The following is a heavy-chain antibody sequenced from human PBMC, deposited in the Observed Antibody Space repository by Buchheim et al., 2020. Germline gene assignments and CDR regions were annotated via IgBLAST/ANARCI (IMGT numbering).Heavy chain of an antibody. CDR2: ISSSSSTI. J-gene: IGHJ1*01. CDR3: ATSPPKALDFQH. V-gene: IGHV3-48*01. Sequence: EVQLVESGGGLVQPGGSLRLSCAASGFTFSSYSMNWVRQAPGKGLEWVSYISSSSSTIYYADSVKGRFPIYRDNAKNSLHLQMNSLRAEDTAVYYCATSPPKALDFQHWGQGTL. CDR1: GFTFSSYS.